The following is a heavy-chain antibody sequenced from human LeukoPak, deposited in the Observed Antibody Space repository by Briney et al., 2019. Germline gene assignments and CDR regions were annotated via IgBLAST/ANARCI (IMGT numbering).Heavy chain of an antibody. CDR2: ISSSSSYI. V-gene: IGHV3-21*01. D-gene: IGHD2-15*01. Sequence: GGSLRLSCAASGFTFSSYSMNWVRQAPGKGLEWVSSISSSSSYIYYADSVKGRFTISRDNAKNSLYLQMNSLRAEDTAVYYCARGSRYCSGGSCYPEDYWGQGTLVTVSS. J-gene: IGHJ4*02. CDR1: GFTFSSYS. CDR3: ARGSRYCSGGSCYPEDY.